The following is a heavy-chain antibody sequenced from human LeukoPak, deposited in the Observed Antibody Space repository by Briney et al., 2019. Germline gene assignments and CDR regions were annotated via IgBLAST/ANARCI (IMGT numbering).Heavy chain of an antibody. CDR3: TSRYCTSTNCYSFDI. CDR2: ISSSSAHI. D-gene: IGHD2-2*01. Sequence: GGSLRLSCAASGFSFSTSSMNWVRQAPGKGLEWVSSISSSSAHIFYADSVKGRFSISRDNAKNSLYLQMNSLRVEDTAVYYCTSRYCTSTNCYSFDIWGQGTMVTVSS. J-gene: IGHJ3*02. V-gene: IGHV3-21*01. CDR1: GFSFSTSS.